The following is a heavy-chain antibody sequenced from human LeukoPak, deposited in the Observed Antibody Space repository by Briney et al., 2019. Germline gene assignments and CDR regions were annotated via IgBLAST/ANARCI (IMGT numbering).Heavy chain of an antibody. D-gene: IGHD6-19*01. CDR3: ATHPGIAVFGRGDYFDY. CDR2: IYYSGST. Sequence: PSETLSLTCTVSGGSISSSSYYWGWIRQPPGKGLEWIGSIYYSGSTYYNPSLKSRVTISVDTSKNQFSLKLSSVTAADTAVYYCATHPGIAVFGRGDYFDYWGQGTLVTVSS. J-gene: IGHJ4*02. V-gene: IGHV4-39*07. CDR1: GGSISSSSYY.